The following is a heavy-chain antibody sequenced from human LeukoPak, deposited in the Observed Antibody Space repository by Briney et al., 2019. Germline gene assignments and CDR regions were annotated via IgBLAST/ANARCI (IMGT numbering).Heavy chain of an antibody. J-gene: IGHJ6*02. CDR3: AREKSSSWYFHYGMDV. CDR1: GFTFSSYA. CDR2: ISYDGSNK. Sequence: GRSLRLSCAASGFTFSSYAMHWVRQAPGKGLEWVAVISYDGSNKYYADSVKGRFTIPRDNSKNTLYLQMNSLRAEDTAVYYCAREKSSSWYFHYGMDVWGQGTTVTVSS. V-gene: IGHV3-30*04. D-gene: IGHD6-13*01.